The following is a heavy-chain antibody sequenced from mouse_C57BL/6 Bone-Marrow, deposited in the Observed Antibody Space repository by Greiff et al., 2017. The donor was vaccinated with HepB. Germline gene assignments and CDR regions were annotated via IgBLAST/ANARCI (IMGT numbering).Heavy chain of an antibody. Sequence: QVQLQQPGAELVKPGASVKLSCKASGYTFTSYWMHWVKQRPGRGLEWIGRIDPNSGGTKYNEKFKSKATLTVDKPSSTAYMQLSSLTSEDSAVYYGARFGPGRLRLLYYFDYWGQGTTLTVSS. CDR2: IDPNSGGT. V-gene: IGHV1-72*01. J-gene: IGHJ2*01. CDR3: ARFGPGRLRLLYYFDY. D-gene: IGHD3-2*02. CDR1: GYTFTSYW.